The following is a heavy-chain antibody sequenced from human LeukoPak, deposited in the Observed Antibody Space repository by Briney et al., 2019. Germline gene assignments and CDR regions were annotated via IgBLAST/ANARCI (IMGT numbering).Heavy chain of an antibody. CDR3: AIGANHCFPN. CDR1: GFTSSTSA. D-gene: IGHD4-17*01. V-gene: IGHV3-30*02. Sequence: GGSLRLSCAASGFTSSTSAMDWVRQAPGKGLEWVAFMQNDGNTKNYADSVKGRFTISRDIFKNTLYLQMNSLRPEDTALYFCAIGANHCFPNWGQGTLVTVSS. J-gene: IGHJ4*02. CDR2: MQNDGNTK.